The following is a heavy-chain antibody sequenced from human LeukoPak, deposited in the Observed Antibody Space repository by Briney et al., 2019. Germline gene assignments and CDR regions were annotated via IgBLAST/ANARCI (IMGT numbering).Heavy chain of an antibody. CDR1: GGSFSGYY. V-gene: IGHV4-34*01. J-gene: IGHJ4*02. Sequence: ASETLSLTCAVSGGSFSGYYWSWIRQPPGKGLEWIGEINHSGSTNYNPSLKSRVTISVDTSKNQFSLQLSTVTAEDTAVYYCARGTGLAAGNDYWGQGTLVTVSS. CDR2: INHSGST. D-gene: IGHD6-13*01. CDR3: ARGTGLAAGNDY.